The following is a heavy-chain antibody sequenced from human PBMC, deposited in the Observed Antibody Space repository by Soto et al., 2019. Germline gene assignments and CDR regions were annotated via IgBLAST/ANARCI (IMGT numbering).Heavy chain of an antibody. CDR3: ARHGYYYDSTGYYYFV. D-gene: IGHD3-22*01. J-gene: IGHJ4*02. Sequence: SETLSLTCNVSGGSVSSTNHYWGWILHPRGKGLEWIGDIYYSGMTRYNPSLKSRVTISVDTSKDQFSLKLTSVTAADTAVYYCARHGYYYDSTGYYYFVWGQGTQVTVS. CDR1: GGSVSSTNHY. CDR2: IYYSGMT. V-gene: IGHV4-39*01.